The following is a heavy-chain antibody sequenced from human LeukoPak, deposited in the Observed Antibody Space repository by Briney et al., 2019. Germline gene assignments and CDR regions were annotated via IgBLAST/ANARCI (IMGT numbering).Heavy chain of an antibody. CDR2: IRSTGSII. CDR3: AIVNDYGGNDDAFDI. J-gene: IGHJ3*02. Sequence: PGGSLRLSCVASGFTFSGYEIYWVRPAPGKGLEWVSYIRSTGSIIFYADSVKGRFTISRDNAKNSLYLHMNSLRAEDTALYYCAIVNDYGGNDDAFDIWGQGTMVTVSS. D-gene: IGHD4-23*01. CDR1: GFTFSGYE. V-gene: IGHV3-48*03.